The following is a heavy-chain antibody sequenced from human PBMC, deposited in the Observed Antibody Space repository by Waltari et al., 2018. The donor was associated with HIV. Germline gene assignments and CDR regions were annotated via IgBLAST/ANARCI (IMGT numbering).Heavy chain of an antibody. Sequence: QVPSVESGGGVVQPGRSLRLPCAASVFTFSSYGMHWVRQAPGKGLEWVAVISYDGSNKFYTDSVKGRFTISRDNSKNTLYLQMNSLRAEDTAVYYCAKTGYGDYGRDDWGQGTLVTVSS. V-gene: IGHV3-30*18. D-gene: IGHD4-17*01. CDR1: VFTFSSYG. CDR3: AKTGYGDYGRDD. J-gene: IGHJ4*02. CDR2: ISYDGSNK.